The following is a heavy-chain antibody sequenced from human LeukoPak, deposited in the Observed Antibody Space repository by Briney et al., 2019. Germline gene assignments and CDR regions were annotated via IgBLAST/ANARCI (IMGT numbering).Heavy chain of an antibody. CDR2: IWYDGSDK. CDR3: ARDATGTTFGFDC. CDR1: GFTFSSSG. J-gene: IGHJ4*02. V-gene: IGHV3-33*01. Sequence: GGSLRLSCAASGFTFSSSGMHWVRQAPGKGLEWVAVIWYDGSDKYSADSVKGRFTISRDNSKNTLYLQMNSLRAEDTAVYYCARDATGTTFGFDCWGQGTLVTVSS. D-gene: IGHD1-1*01.